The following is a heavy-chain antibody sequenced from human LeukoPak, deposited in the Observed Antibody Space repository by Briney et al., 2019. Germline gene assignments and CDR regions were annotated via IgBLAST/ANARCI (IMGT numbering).Heavy chain of an antibody. CDR3: ARVVYPPGVVNPQVYYYGMDV. V-gene: IGHV4-39*07. J-gene: IGHJ6*02. CDR2: IYYSGST. D-gene: IGHD3-3*01. Sequence: SETLSLTCTVSGGSISSSSYYWGWIRQPPGKGLEWIGSIYYSGSTYYNPSLKSRVTISVDTSKNQFSLKLSSVTAADTAVYYCARVVYPPGVVNPQVYYYGMDVWGQGTTVTVSS. CDR1: GGSISSSSYY.